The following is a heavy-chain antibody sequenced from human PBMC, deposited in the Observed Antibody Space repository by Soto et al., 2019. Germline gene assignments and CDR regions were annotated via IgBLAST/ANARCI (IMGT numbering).Heavy chain of an antibody. Sequence: SETLSLTCSVSGDYIHVGGYYWTWIRQRPGKGLEWMGYIYYTCKTYYNPSLESRLTMSVDRSKNQFSLRLTSVTAADTAVYFCGRDLTSNANCIDPWGQGTLVTVSS. J-gene: IGHJ5*02. CDR2: IYYTCKT. CDR1: GDYIHVGGYY. D-gene: IGHD2-2*01. CDR3: GRDLTSNANCIDP. V-gene: IGHV4-30-4*01.